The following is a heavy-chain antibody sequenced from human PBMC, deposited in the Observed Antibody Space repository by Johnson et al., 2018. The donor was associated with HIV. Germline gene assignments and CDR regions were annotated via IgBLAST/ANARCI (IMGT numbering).Heavy chain of an antibody. CDR1: GFTFSNYG. V-gene: IGHV3-30*19. Sequence: QVQLVESGGCVVQPGGSLRLSCAASGFTFSNYGMHWVRQAPGKGLEWVAVISYDGSNKYYADSVKGRFTISRDNSKNTLYLQMNSLRAEDTAVYYCARDPRLGELKIDRRGYAFDIWGQGTMVTVSS. CDR2: ISYDGSNK. CDR3: ARDPRLGELKIDRRGYAFDI. D-gene: IGHD3-16*01. J-gene: IGHJ3*02.